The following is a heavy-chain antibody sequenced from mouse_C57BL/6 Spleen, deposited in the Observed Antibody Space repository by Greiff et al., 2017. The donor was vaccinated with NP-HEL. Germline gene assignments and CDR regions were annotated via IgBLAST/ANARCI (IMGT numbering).Heavy chain of an antibody. CDR2: INPSSGYT. CDR3: ARDDYDDPSDY. Sequence: QVQLKESGAELARPGASVKMSCKASGYTFTSYTMHWVKQRPGQGLEWIGYINPSSGYTKYNQKFKDKATLTADKPSSTAYMQLSSLTSEDSAVYYCARDDYDDPSDYWGQGTTLTVSS. V-gene: IGHV1-4*01. CDR1: GYTFTSYT. J-gene: IGHJ2*01. D-gene: IGHD2-4*01.